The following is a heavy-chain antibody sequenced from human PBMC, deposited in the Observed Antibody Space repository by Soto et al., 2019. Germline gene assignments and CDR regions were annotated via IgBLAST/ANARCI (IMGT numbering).Heavy chain of an antibody. CDR1: GVSVSGCY. V-gene: IGHV4-59*02. Sequence: SETLSLTRTVSGVSVSGCYWSWIRRPRGQGLEWLGYIFYRWTTLYSPSVQIRLNITVDTSKNQFSFKLRSLTAADTAVYYCTRHAIIPKLQYGMDVWGQGTTVTVSS. CDR3: TRHAIIPKLQYGMDV. D-gene: IGHD2-15*01. J-gene: IGHJ6*02. CDR2: IFYRWTT.